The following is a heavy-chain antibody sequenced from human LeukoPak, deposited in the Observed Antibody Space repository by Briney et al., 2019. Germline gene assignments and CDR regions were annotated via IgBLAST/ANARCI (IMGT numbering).Heavy chain of an antibody. J-gene: IGHJ4*02. D-gene: IGHD1-26*01. CDR3: ARLNGSPDY. CDR1: GYSFTNYW. Sequence: GESLKISCKGSGYSFTNYWIGWVRQMPGKGQEWMGIIYSGDSDIRYSPSFKGQVTISADKSITTAYLQCSSLKASDSATYYCARLNGSPDYWGQGTLVTVSS. V-gene: IGHV5-51*01. CDR2: IYSGDSDI.